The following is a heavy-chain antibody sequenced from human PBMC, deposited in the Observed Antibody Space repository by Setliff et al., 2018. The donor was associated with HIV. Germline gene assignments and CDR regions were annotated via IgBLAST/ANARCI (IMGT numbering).Heavy chain of an antibody. Sequence: PGGSLRLSCAASGFTFSSYSMNWVRQAPGKGLEWVSYISSGSRNTIYYADSVKGRFTISRDNAKNSLYLQMNSLRAEDTAVYYCARDGGLGYWGQGTLVTVSS. CDR3: ARDGGLGY. V-gene: IGHV3-48*01. CDR1: GFTFSSYS. J-gene: IGHJ4*02. D-gene: IGHD3-16*01. CDR2: ISSGSRNTI.